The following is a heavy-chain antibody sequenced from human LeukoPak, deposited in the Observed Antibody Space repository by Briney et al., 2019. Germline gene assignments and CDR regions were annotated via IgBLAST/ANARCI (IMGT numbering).Heavy chain of an antibody. CDR1: GDSISSFH. V-gene: IGHV4-4*07. D-gene: IGHD6-13*01. CDR2: IYTSGST. Sequence: SETLSLTCTVSGDSISSFHWSWIRQPAGKGLEWIGRIYTSGSTNYNPSLKSRVTMSVDTSKDQFSLKLSSVTAADTAVYYCARDVVAAAGSFDYWGQGTQVTVSS. J-gene: IGHJ4*02. CDR3: ARDVVAAAGSFDY.